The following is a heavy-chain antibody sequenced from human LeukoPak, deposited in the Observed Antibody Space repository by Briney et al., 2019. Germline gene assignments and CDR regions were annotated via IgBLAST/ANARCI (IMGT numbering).Heavy chain of an antibody. J-gene: IGHJ4*02. CDR1: GYTLTELS. CDR3: ATGVIGSGWDPSQPPTDY. D-gene: IGHD6-19*01. V-gene: IGHV1-24*01. CDR2: FDPEDGET. Sequence: ASVKVSCKVSGYTLTELSMHWVRQAPGKGLEWMGGFDPEDGETIYAQKFQGRVTMTEDTSTDTAYMELSSLRSEDTAVYYCATGVIGSGWDPSQPPTDYWGQGTLVTVSS.